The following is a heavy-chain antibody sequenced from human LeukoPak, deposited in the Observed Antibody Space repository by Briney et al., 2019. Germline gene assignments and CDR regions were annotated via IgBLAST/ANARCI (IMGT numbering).Heavy chain of an antibody. V-gene: IGHV3-21*01. CDR3: ATGIVVVPAAIVYAFDI. D-gene: IGHD2-2*01. CDR2: ISSSSSYI. Sequence: GGSLRLSCAASGFTFSSYSMNWVRQAPGKGLEWVSSISSSSSYIYYADSVKGRFTISRDNAKNSLYLQMNSLRAEDTAVYYCATGIVVVPAAIVYAFDIWGQGTMVTVSS. CDR1: GFTFSSYS. J-gene: IGHJ3*02.